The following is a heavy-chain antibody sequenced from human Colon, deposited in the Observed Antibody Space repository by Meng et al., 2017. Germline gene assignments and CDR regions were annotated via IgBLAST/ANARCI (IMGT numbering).Heavy chain of an antibody. CDR2: IYHSGST. Sequence: SETLSLTCAVSGGSISSINWWSWVRQPPGKGLEWIGEIYHSGSTNYNPSLKSRVTISVDKSKNQFSLKLSSVTAADTAVYYCARGRLNYYGSGSYFDYWGQGTLVTVSS. D-gene: IGHD3-10*01. V-gene: IGHV4-4*02. CDR3: ARGRLNYYGSGSYFDY. J-gene: IGHJ4*02. CDR1: GGSISSINW.